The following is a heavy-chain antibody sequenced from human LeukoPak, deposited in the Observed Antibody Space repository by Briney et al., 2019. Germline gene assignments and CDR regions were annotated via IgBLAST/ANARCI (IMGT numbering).Heavy chain of an antibody. V-gene: IGHV4-59*01. Sequence: SETLSLTCAVSGGSISAYYWSWIRQAPGKGLEWIGYVYYSGTTNYNPSLKSRVTLSVDTSKNQFSMKLISVIAADTAVYYCARDRTYYDFWSGYSSDAFDIWGQGTMVTVSS. CDR1: GGSISAYY. CDR3: ARDRTYYDFWSGYSSDAFDI. D-gene: IGHD3-3*01. CDR2: VYYSGTT. J-gene: IGHJ3*02.